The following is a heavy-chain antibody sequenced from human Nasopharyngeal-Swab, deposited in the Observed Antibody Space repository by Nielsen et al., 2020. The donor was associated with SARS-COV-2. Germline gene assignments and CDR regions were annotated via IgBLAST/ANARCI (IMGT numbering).Heavy chain of an antibody. V-gene: IGHV1-18*01. D-gene: IGHD3-22*01. Sequence: ASVKVSCKASGYTFTNYCLSWLRQAPGQGLEWMGWISAYNGNTNNAQNLQGRVTMTTVTSTSTAYMELRSLRSDATAVYYCARVGESDYYDSSGYYHYWGQGTLVTVSS. CDR1: GYTFTNYC. J-gene: IGHJ4*02. CDR2: ISAYNGNT. CDR3: ARVGESDYYDSSGYYHY.